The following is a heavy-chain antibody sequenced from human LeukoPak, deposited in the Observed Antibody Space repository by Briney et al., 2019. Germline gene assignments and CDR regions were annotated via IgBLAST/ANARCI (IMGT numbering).Heavy chain of an antibody. CDR1: GGTFSSYA. Sequence: SVKVSCKASGGTFSSYAISWVRQAPGQGLEWMGWISAYNGNTNYAQKFQGRVTITADESTSTAYMELSSLRSEDTAVYYCASSGYYNYWGQGTLVTVSS. J-gene: IGHJ4*02. CDR2: ISAYNGNT. D-gene: IGHD3-22*01. CDR3: ASSGYYNY. V-gene: IGHV1-69*13.